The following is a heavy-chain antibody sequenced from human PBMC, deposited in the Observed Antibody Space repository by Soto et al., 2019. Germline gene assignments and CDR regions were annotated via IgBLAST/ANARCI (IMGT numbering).Heavy chain of an antibody. CDR3: ARPTEAHYYYYGMDV. V-gene: IGHV3-30-3*01. CDR2: ISYDGSNK. Sequence: QVQLVESGGGVVQPGRSLRLSCAASGFTFSSYAMHWVRQAPGKGLEWVAVISYDGSNKYYADSVNGRFTISRDNSKNTLYLQMNSLRAEDTAVYYCARPTEAHYYYYGMDVWGQGTTVTVSS. CDR1: GFTFSSYA. J-gene: IGHJ6*02.